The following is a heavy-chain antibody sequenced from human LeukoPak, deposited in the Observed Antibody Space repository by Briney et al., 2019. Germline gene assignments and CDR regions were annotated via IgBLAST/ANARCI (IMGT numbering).Heavy chain of an antibody. Sequence: GASVKVSCKASGYTFTSSDINWVRQAPGQGLEWMGWMNPNSGKTGYARKFQGRVTMTKNTSISTAYMEVSSLGYEDTATYYCARGRPGLASAGTYDFWGQGTLITVSS. CDR1: GYTFTSSD. D-gene: IGHD6-13*01. CDR3: ARGRPGLASAGTYDF. J-gene: IGHJ4*02. V-gene: IGHV1-8*01. CDR2: MNPNSGKT.